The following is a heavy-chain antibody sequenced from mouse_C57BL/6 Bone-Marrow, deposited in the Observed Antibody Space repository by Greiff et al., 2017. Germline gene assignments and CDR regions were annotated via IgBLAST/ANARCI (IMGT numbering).Heavy chain of an antibody. Sequence: VQLQQSGAELARPGASVKLSCKASGYTFTSYGISWVQQRTGPGLEWIGEIYPRSGNTYYNEKFKGKATLTADKSSSTAYMELRSLTSEDSAVYFCARYNDGCEGAPFDYWGQGTTLTVSS. CDR2: IYPRSGNT. V-gene: IGHV1-81*01. J-gene: IGHJ2*01. CDR1: GYTFTSYG. D-gene: IGHD2-3*01. CDR3: ARYNDGCEGAPFDY.